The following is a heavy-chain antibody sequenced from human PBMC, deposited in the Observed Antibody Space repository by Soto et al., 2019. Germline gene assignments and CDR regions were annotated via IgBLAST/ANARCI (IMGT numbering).Heavy chain of an antibody. D-gene: IGHD3-3*01. J-gene: IGHJ5*02. CDR1: GFMFENYA. Sequence: PGGSLRLSCAASGFMFENYAMIWVRQAPGKGLEWVATVRGNSYGAYYADSVRGRFIISRDNSKNTMSLQLNSLRDDDTAIYYCAQGQSENGVDWLDPWGPGTLVTVYS. V-gene: IGHV3-23*01. CDR3: AQGQSENGVDWLDP. CDR2: VRGNSYGA.